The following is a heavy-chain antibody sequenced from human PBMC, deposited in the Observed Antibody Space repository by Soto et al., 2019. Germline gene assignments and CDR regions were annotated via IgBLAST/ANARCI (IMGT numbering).Heavy chain of an antibody. J-gene: IGHJ4*01. D-gene: IGHD2-8*01. Sequence: EVQLVESGGGLVQPGRSLRLSCAVSGFSFVDFAMHWVRLVPGKGLAWVSGINWNGGRVDYAGSVKGRFTVSRDNAKNSLYLPMTRLRGEATAFYYCVKDRSGTYATWGTCNDFDYWGHGTLVTGSS. CDR3: VKDRSGTYATWGTCNDFDY. V-gene: IGHV3-9*01. CDR1: GFSFVDFA. CDR2: INWNGGRV.